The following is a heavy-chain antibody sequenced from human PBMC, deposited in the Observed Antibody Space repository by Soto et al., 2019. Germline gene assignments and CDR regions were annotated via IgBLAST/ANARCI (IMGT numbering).Heavy chain of an antibody. CDR2: ISGSGGST. CDR3: AKVRMITFGGVIVIGDAFDI. J-gene: IGHJ3*02. V-gene: IGHV3-23*01. CDR1: GFTFSSYA. Sequence: PGGSLRLSCAASGFTFSSYAMSWVRQAPGKGLEWVSAISGSGGSTYYADSVKGRFTISRDNSKNTLYLQMNSLRAEDTAVYYCAKVRMITFGGVIVIGDAFDIWGQGTMVTVSS. D-gene: IGHD3-16*02.